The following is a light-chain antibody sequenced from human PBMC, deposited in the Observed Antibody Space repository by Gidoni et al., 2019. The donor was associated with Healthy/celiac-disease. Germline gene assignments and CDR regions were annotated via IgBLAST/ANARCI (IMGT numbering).Light chain of an antibody. CDR3: QQYNSYSPT. J-gene: IGKJ4*01. Sequence: DIHLTQSPSTLSASVGDRVTITCRASLSISSWLAWYQQKPGKAPKLLIYKASSSESGVTSRFSGSGSGTEFTLTISSLQPDDFATYYCQQYNSYSPTFGGGTKVEIK. V-gene: IGKV1-5*03. CDR1: LSISSW. CDR2: KAS.